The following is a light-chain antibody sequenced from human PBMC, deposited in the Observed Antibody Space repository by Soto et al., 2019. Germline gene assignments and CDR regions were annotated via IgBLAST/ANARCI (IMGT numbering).Light chain of an antibody. J-gene: IGKJ1*01. V-gene: IGKV3-20*01. Sequence: EIVLTHSPGTLSLSPCERATLFFRASQSFSSNYLAWYQRKPGQAPRLLIYGASTRAAGISDRFSGSGSGTDFTLTISRLEPEDFAVYYCQQYGSSPPTFGQGTKVDIK. CDR3: QQYGSSPPT. CDR1: QSFSSNY. CDR2: GAS.